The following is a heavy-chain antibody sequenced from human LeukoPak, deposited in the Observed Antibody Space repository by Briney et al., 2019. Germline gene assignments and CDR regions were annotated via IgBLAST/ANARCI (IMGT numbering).Heavy chain of an antibody. D-gene: IGHD1-14*01. V-gene: IGHV3-74*01. CDR1: GFTFSSYW. Sequence: PGGSLRLSCAASGFTFSSYWMHWVRQVPGKGLVWVARINPGGSSITSADSVKGRFTISRDNAKTTLYLQMDSLRAEDTGVYYCARSNQADDYWGQGTLVTVSS. J-gene: IGHJ4*02. CDR2: INPGGSSI. CDR3: ARSNQADDY.